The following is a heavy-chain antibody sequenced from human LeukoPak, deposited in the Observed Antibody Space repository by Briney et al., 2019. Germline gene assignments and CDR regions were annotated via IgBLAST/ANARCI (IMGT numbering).Heavy chain of an antibody. CDR3: ARSIDIDY. CDR1: GFTFSSSA. J-gene: IGHJ4*02. CDR2: ISNNGGYT. D-gene: IGHD2-21*01. Sequence: GGSLRLSCAASGFTFSSSAMSWVRQAPGKGLEWVSAISNNGGYTYYADSVQGRFTVSRDNSKNTLYLQMNSLRAADTAVYYCARSIDIDYWGQGTLVTTSP. V-gene: IGHV3-23*01.